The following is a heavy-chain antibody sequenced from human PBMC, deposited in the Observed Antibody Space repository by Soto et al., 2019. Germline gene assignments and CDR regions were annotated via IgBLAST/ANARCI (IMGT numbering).Heavy chain of an antibody. J-gene: IGHJ4*02. CDR1: GGTITTGGHF. V-gene: IGHV4-31*03. Sequence: QVQLQESGPGLVKASQTLSLTCTVSGGTITTGGHFWSWIRQYPGKGLEWIGYIYYSGTTHYNPSLKSRVTISIDTSKNQFSLNLSSVTAADTAVYYCARVVSGSYRDYWGQGTLVTVSS. D-gene: IGHD1-26*01. CDR3: ARVVSGSYRDY. CDR2: IYYSGTT.